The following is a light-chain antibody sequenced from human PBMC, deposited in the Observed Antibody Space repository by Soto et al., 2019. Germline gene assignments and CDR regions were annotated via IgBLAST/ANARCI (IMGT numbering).Light chain of an antibody. CDR3: CSYTGVTDTLPYA. CDR1: SSDVGFYNY. CDR2: EVD. Sequence: QSVLTQPASVSGSPGQSITISCTGTSSDVGFYNYVSWYQQQHPGKAPKLMIYEVDNRPSGVSIRFSGSKSGNTASLTISGLLAEDEADYFCCSYTGVTDTLPYAFGTGTKVTVL. V-gene: IGLV2-14*01. J-gene: IGLJ1*01.